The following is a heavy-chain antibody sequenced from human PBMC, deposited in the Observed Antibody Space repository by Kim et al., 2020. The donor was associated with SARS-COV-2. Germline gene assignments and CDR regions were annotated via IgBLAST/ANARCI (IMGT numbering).Heavy chain of an antibody. Sequence: DSVKGRFTISRDNSYNTLFLQMSSLRAEDTAVYYCAKDPDSYSTGWTRPDHWGQGTLVTVSS. J-gene: IGHJ4*02. CDR3: AKDPDSYSTGWTRPDH. V-gene: IGHV3-33*06. D-gene: IGHD6-19*01.